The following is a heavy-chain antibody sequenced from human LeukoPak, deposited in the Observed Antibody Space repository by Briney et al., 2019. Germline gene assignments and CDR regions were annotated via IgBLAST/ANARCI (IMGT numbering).Heavy chain of an antibody. CDR3: ATGGITIFGANYYYYYYMDV. Sequence: ASVKVSCKASGYTFTSYYMHWVQQAPGKGLEWMGLVDPEDGETIYAEKFQGRVTITADTSTDTAYMELSSLRSEDTAVYYCATGGITIFGANYYYYYYMDVWGKGTTVTVSS. J-gene: IGHJ6*03. D-gene: IGHD3-3*01. CDR1: GYTFTSYY. V-gene: IGHV1-69-2*01. CDR2: VDPEDGET.